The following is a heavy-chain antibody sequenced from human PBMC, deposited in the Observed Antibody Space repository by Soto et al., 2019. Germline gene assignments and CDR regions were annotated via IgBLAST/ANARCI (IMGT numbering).Heavy chain of an antibody. J-gene: IGHJ3*02. CDR1: GFTFSSYW. Sequence: GGSLRLSCAASGFTFSSYWMSWVRQAPGKGLEWVANIKQDGSEKYYADSVKGRFSISRDNSKNTLYLQMNSLRAEDTAIYYCARDRDGFDSFDIWGQGTMVTVSS. CDR3: ARDRDGFDSFDI. CDR2: IKQDGSEK. V-gene: IGHV3-7*01.